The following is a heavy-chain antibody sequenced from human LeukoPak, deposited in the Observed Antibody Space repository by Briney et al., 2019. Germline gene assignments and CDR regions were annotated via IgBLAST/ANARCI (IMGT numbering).Heavy chain of an antibody. CDR1: GGSISSGDYY. V-gene: IGHV4-30-4*01. CDR3: ASALPLDYYGSGSPTFDY. J-gene: IGHJ4*02. D-gene: IGHD3-10*01. CDR2: IYYSGST. Sequence: PSETLSLTCTVSGGSISSGDYYWSWIRQPPGKGLEWIGYIYYSGSTYHNPSLKSRVTISVDTSKNQFSLKLSSVTAADTAVYYCASALPLDYYGSGSPTFDYWGQGTLVTVSS.